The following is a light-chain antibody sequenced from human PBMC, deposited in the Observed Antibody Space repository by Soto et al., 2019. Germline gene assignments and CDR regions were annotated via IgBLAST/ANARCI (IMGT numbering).Light chain of an antibody. CDR2: DAS. CDR3: QEYQTWK. Sequence: SLSTLSPFLSYIFTITCRASQSISSWLAWYQQKPGKAPKLLIYDASSLESGVPSRFSGSGSGTEFTLTICSLQPDDFATHYCQEYQTWKFSQVTKVDIK. V-gene: IGKV1-5*01. J-gene: IGKJ1*01. CDR1: QSISSW.